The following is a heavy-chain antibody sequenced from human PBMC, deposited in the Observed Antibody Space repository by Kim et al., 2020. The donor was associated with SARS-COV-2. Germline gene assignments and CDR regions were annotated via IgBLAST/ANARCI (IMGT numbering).Heavy chain of an antibody. Sequence: ASVKVSCKASGYTFTGNYIHWVRRAPGQGLEWVGRINPNSCGIKYAQKLQGRLTLTTDTSITTAYMDLSKLRSDDTAVYFCAVAQSRSFDPWGQGTLVTVSS. J-gene: IGHJ5*02. CDR3: AVAQSRSFDP. D-gene: IGHD6-13*01. CDR1: GYTFTGNY. CDR2: INPNSCGI. V-gene: IGHV1-2*06.